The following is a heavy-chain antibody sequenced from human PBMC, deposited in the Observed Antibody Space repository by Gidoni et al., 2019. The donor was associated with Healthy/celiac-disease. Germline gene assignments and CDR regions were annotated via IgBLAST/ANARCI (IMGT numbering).Heavy chain of an antibody. CDR2: ISSSSSYI. D-gene: IGHD3-10*01. J-gene: IGHJ6*02. Sequence: VQLVASGGGLVKPGGSLRLSCAASGFTFSSYSMNWVRQAPGKGLEWVSSISSSSSYIYYADSVKGRFTISRDNAKNSLYLQMNSLRAEDTAVYYCAVPDLGRGADYYYGMDVWGQGTTVTVSS. CDR3: AVPDLGRGADYYYGMDV. CDR1: GFTFSSYS. V-gene: IGHV3-21*01.